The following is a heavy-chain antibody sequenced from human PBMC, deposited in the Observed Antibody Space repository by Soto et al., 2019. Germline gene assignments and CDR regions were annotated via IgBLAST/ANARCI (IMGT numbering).Heavy chain of an antibody. Sequence: PGGSLRLSCAASGFTFSSYAMSWVRQAPGKGLEWVPAISGSGGSTYYADSVKGRFTISRDNSKNTLYLQMNSLRAEDTAVYYCAKDRGEEGYYYYYGMDVWGQGTTVTVSS. V-gene: IGHV3-23*01. J-gene: IGHJ6*02. D-gene: IGHD3-16*01. CDR1: GFTFSSYA. CDR2: ISGSGGST. CDR3: AKDRGEEGYYYYYGMDV.